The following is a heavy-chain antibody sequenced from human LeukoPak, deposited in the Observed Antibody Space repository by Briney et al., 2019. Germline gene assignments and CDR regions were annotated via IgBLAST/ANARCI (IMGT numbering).Heavy chain of an antibody. CDR3: ARASCGGGTCYDSRGWFDP. V-gene: IGHV4-34*01. CDR1: GGSFSGYY. D-gene: IGHD2-15*01. CDR2: IYFSGST. J-gene: IGHJ5*02. Sequence: SETLSLTCAVYGGSFSGYYWAWIRQPPGKGLEWIGNIYFSGSTYYKQSLKSRVTISVDTSKNQFSLKLRSVTAADTAVYYCARASCGGGTCYDSRGWFDPWGQGTLVTVSS.